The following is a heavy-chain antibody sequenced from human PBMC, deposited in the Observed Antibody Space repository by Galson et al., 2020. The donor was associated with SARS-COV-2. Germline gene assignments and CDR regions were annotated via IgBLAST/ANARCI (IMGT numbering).Heavy chain of an antibody. J-gene: IGHJ4*02. CDR1: GGSISPYY. CDR3: AREGEYFDY. CDR2: IYYSGNT. D-gene: IGHD3-10*01. V-gene: IGHV4-59*12. Sequence: ASETLSLTCTVSGGSISPYYWSWIRQPPGKGLEWIGYIYYSGNTNYNPSLKSRLTISIDRSKNQFSLKLSSVTAADTAVYYCAREGEYFDYWGQGTLVTVSS.